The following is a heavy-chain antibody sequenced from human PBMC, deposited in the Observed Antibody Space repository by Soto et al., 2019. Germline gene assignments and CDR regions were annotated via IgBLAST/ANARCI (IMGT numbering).Heavy chain of an antibody. CDR1: GGSISSYY. J-gene: IGHJ4*02. D-gene: IGHD6-19*01. Sequence: QVQLQESGPGLVKPSETLSLTCTVSGGSISSYYWSWIRQPPGKGLEWIGYIYYSGSTNYNPSLKSRVTLSVDTSKNHFSMKLSAVTAAETDVYYCAREGYRSGWYDYWGQGTLVTVSS. CDR2: IYYSGST. V-gene: IGHV4-59*01. CDR3: AREGYRSGWYDY.